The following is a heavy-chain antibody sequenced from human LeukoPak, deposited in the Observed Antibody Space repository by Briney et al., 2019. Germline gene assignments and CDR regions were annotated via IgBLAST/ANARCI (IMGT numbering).Heavy chain of an antibody. V-gene: IGHV3-15*01. J-gene: IGHJ6*02. CDR1: GFTFSNAW. CDR3: TTDRGYYGMDV. CDR2: IKSKTDGGTT. Sequence: PGGSLRLSCAASGFTFSNAWMSWVRQAPGKGLEWVGRIKSKTDGGTTDYAAALKGRFTISRDDLQNTLNLQVNSLTIEDTAVYYCTTDRGYYGMDVWGQGTTVTVSS.